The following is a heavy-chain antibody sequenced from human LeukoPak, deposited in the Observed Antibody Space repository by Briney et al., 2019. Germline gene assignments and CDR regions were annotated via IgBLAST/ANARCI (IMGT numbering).Heavy chain of an antibody. Sequence: ASVKVSCKASGYTFTSYGINWVRQAPGQGLEWMGWISGYNGNTNYAQNLQGRVTMTTDTSTSTAYMELRSLRSDDTAVYYCARVWGSMVTGALYISYGMDVWVQGTRVTVSS. J-gene: IGHJ6*02. D-gene: IGHD5-18*01. CDR3: ARVWGSMVTGALYISYGMDV. V-gene: IGHV1-18*01. CDR2: ISGYNGNT. CDR1: GYTFTSYG.